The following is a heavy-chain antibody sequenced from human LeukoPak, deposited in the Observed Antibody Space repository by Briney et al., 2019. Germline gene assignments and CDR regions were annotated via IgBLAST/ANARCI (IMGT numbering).Heavy chain of an antibody. Sequence: ASVKVSCKASGGTFSSYAISWVRQAPGQGLEWMGRITPILGIANYAQKFQGRVTITADKSTSTAYMELSSLRSEDTAVYYCARNTVLRFLEWLLYGAFDIWGQGTMVTVSS. V-gene: IGHV1-69*04. D-gene: IGHD3-3*01. CDR2: ITPILGIA. CDR1: GGTFSSYA. CDR3: ARNTVLRFLEWLLYGAFDI. J-gene: IGHJ3*02.